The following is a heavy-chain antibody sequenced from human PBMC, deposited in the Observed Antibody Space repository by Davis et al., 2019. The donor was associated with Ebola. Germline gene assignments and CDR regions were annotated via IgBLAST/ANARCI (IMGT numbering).Heavy chain of an antibody. V-gene: IGHV3-11*06. CDR3: AREAYYYDSTGYYYDIPDLFDY. Sequence: PGGSLRLSCAASGFTFSDYYMSWIGQAPGKGPEWVSYISSNSTNKKYADSVKGRFTISRDDAKNSLYLQMNSLRAEDTAVYYCAREAYYYDSTGYYYDIPDLFDYWGQGTLVTVSS. J-gene: IGHJ4*02. D-gene: IGHD3-22*01. CDR1: GFTFSDYY. CDR2: ISSNSTNK.